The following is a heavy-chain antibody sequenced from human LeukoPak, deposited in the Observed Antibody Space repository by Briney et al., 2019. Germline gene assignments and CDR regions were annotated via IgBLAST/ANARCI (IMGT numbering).Heavy chain of an antibody. CDR3: AKHLYSYYYYYMDV. D-gene: IGHD4-11*01. V-gene: IGHV3-21*04. CDR2: ISSSSSYI. J-gene: IGHJ6*03. Sequence: GGSLRLSCAASGFTFSSYSMNWVRQAPGKGLEWVSSISSSSSYIYYADSVKGRFTISRDNAKNSLYLQMNSLRAEDTAVYYCAKHLYSYYYYYMDVWGKGTTVTVSS. CDR1: GFTFSSYS.